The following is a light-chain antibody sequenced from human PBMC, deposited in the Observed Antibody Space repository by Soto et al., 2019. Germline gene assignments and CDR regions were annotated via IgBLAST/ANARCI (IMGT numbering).Light chain of an antibody. CDR3: QQYDNWPLT. Sequence: EIVLTQSPGTLSLSPGERATLSCRASQSVSSSYLAWYQQKPGQAPRLLIYGASTRATGIPARFSGSGSGTEFTLTISSLQSEDFALYYCQQYDNWPLTFGGGTKVDIK. CDR1: QSVSSSY. CDR2: GAS. V-gene: IGKV3-15*01. J-gene: IGKJ4*01.